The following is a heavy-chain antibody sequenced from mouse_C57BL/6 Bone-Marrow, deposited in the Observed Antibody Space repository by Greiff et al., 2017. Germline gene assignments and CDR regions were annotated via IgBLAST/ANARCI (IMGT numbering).Heavy chain of an antibody. Sequence: QVQLQQPGAELVKPGASVKVSCKASGYTFTSYWMHWVKQRPGQGLEWIGRIHPSDGDTNYKQKFKGKATLTVDKSSSTAYMQLSSLTSEDSAVYYCEIGPFLLGAMDYWGQGTSVTVSA. V-gene: IGHV1-74*01. CDR2: IHPSDGDT. D-gene: IGHD1-1*01. CDR1: GYTFTSYW. J-gene: IGHJ4*01. CDR3: EIGPFLLGAMDY.